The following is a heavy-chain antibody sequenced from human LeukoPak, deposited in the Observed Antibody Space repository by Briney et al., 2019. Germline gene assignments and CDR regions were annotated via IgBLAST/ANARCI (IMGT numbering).Heavy chain of an antibody. V-gene: IGHV3-30*02. J-gene: IGHJ4*02. CDR3: RDAFDY. Sequence: GGSLRLSCAASGFTFDDYGMSWVRQAPGKGLEWVAFIPYDGSDKYYADSVKGRFTISRDNSKNTLYLQMNSLRAEDTAVYYCRDAFDYWGQGTLVTVSS. CDR2: IPYDGSDK. CDR1: GFTFDDYG.